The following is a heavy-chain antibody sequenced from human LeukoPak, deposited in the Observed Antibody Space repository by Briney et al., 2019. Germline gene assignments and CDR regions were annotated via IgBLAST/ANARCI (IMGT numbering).Heavy chain of an antibody. J-gene: IGHJ5*02. Sequence: GGSLRLSCAASGFTFSSYSMNWVRQAPGKGLEWVSYISSSSSTIYYADSVKGRFTISRDNAKNSLYLQMNSLRAEDTAVYYCARRDSHYDFWSGTTNWFDPWGQGTLVTVSS. CDR3: ARRDSHYDFWSGTTNWFDP. CDR1: GFTFSSYS. CDR2: ISSSSSTI. D-gene: IGHD3-3*01. V-gene: IGHV3-48*01.